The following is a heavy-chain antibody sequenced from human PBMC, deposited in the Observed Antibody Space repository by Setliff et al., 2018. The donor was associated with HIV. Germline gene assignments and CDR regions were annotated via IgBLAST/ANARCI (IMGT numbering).Heavy chain of an antibody. CDR3: ARLGSGWSDSYYYAMDV. J-gene: IGHJ6*02. CDR2: ISAHTGHT. D-gene: IGHD6-19*01. Sequence: ASVKVSCKPSGYTFTAYGISWVRQAPGQGLEWMGWISAHTGHTNFARSFQGRVSMTIDASTTMAYMELRNLKSDDTAVYYCARLGSGWSDSYYYAMDVWGRGTTVTVS. CDR1: GYTFTAYG. V-gene: IGHV1-18*01.